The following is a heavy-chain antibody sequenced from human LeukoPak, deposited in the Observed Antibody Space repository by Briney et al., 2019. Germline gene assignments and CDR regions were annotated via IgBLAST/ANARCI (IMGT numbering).Heavy chain of an antibody. V-gene: IGHV4-59*06. J-gene: IGHJ5*02. CDR1: SGSISSYY. D-gene: IGHD3-10*01. Sequence: SETLSLTCTVSSGSISSYYWSWIRQPPGKGLEWIGYIYYSGSTYYNPSLKSRVTISVDTSKNQFSLKLSSVTAADTAVYYCARIRITMVRGPRNWFDPWGQGTLVTVSS. CDR2: IYYSGST. CDR3: ARIRITMVRGPRNWFDP.